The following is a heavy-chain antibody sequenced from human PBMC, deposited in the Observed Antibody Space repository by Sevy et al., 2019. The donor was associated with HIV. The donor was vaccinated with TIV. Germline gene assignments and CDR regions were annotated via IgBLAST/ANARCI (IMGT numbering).Heavy chain of an antibody. CDR1: GGSISSSNW. J-gene: IGHJ4*02. CDR3: AREWFGELFRGGGTYYFDY. D-gene: IGHD3-10*01. Sequence: SETLSLTCAVSGGSISSSNWWSWVRQPPGKGLEWIGEIYHSGSTNYNPSLKSRVTISVDKSKNQFSLKLSSVTAADTAVYYCAREWFGELFRGGGTYYFDYWGQGTLVTVSS. CDR2: IYHSGST. V-gene: IGHV4-4*02.